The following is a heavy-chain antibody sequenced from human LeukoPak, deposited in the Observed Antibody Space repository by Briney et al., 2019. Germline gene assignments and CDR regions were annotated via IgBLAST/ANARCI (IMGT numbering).Heavy chain of an antibody. Sequence: GGSLRLSCAASGFTVSTDHMSWVRQAPGKGLEWVSVLYSAGSTSHADSVKGRFTISRDNSKNTVYLQMNSLRAEGTAVYYCARVWELSFDYWGQGTLVTVSS. J-gene: IGHJ4*02. D-gene: IGHD1-26*01. CDR1: GFTVSTDH. V-gene: IGHV3-53*01. CDR2: LYSAGST. CDR3: ARVWELSFDY.